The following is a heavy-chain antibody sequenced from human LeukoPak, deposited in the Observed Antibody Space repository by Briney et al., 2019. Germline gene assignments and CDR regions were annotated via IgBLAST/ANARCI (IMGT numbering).Heavy chain of an antibody. CDR2: INPSGGGT. V-gene: IGHV1-46*01. CDR3: AREGSVAGSSSPIGYYFDY. CDR1: GYTFTSYY. Sequence: GASVKVSRKASGYTFTSYYMHWVRQAPGQGLEWMGIINPSGGGTSYTQKFQGRVTMTRDTSTSTVYTELSSLRSEDTAVYYCAREGSVAGSSSPIGYYFDYWGQGALVTVSS. J-gene: IGHJ4*02. D-gene: IGHD6-19*01.